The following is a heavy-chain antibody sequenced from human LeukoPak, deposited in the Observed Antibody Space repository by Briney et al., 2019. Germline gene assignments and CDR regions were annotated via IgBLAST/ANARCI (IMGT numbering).Heavy chain of an antibody. CDR3: ARDRTYYYDSSGYYYGAPDY. J-gene: IGHJ4*02. D-gene: IGHD3-22*01. CDR2: ISPSATYI. CDR1: GFTFRSYS. V-gene: IGHV3-21*01. Sequence: GGSLRLSCAASGFTFRSYSMNWVRQAPGKGLEWVSSISPSATYIPYAASMKGRFTISRDKAKHSLYLQLNSLRAEDTAVYYCARDRTYYYDSSGYYYGAPDYCGQGTLVTVSA.